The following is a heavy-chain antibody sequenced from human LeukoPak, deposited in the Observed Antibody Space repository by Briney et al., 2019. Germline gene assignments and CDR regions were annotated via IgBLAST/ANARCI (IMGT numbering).Heavy chain of an antibody. Sequence: VASVKVSCKASGYTFIDYYVHWVRQAPGQGLEWMGWINPDSDVTNYAQNFQGRVTMTRDTSISTAYMELSRLRSDDTAVYYCARDRVIFPHPFDIWGQGTMVTVSS. V-gene: IGHV1-2*02. CDR3: ARDRVIFPHPFDI. J-gene: IGHJ3*02. CDR1: GYTFIDYY. D-gene: IGHD3-9*01. CDR2: INPDSDVT.